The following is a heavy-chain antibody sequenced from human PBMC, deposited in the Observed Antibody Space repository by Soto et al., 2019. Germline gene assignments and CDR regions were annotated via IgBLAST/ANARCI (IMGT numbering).Heavy chain of an antibody. CDR3: ARCEVGADLGNWFDP. CDR2: IYYSGST. Sequence: PSETLSLTCAVSGGSISSGDCYWSWIRQPPGKGLEWIRYIYYSGSTYYNPSLKSRVTISVDTSKNQFSLKLSSVTAADTAVYYCARCEVGADLGNWFDPWGQGTLVTVSS. V-gene: IGHV4-30-4*01. J-gene: IGHJ5*02. D-gene: IGHD1-26*01. CDR1: GGSISSGDCY.